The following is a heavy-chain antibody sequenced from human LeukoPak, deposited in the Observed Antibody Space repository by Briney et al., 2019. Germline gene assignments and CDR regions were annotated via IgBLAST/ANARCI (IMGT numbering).Heavy chain of an antibody. CDR3: AATLVGTTRRFDF. CDR1: GFTFSSYA. V-gene: IGHV3-23*01. J-gene: IGHJ4*02. CDR2: ISGVGAST. D-gene: IGHD1-26*01. Sequence: GGSLRLSCAASGFTFSSYAMSWVRQAPGKGLEWVSAISGVGASTYYSDSVRGRFTISRDNSKNTLYLQMNSLRAEDTAVYYCAATLVGTTRRFDFWGQGTLVTVSS.